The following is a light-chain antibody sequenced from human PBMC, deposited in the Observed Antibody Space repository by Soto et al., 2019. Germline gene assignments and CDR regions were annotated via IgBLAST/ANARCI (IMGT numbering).Light chain of an antibody. CDR1: QSVSSIY. Sequence: EIVLMRSPGTLSLSPGERATLSCRASQSVSSIYLAWYQHKPGQAPRLLIYGASGRATGIPDRFSGSGSGTDVTLTISRLEPEDFAVYYCQQYGSSSWTFGRGTTVEIK. J-gene: IGKJ1*01. CDR3: QQYGSSSWT. V-gene: IGKV3-20*01. CDR2: GAS.